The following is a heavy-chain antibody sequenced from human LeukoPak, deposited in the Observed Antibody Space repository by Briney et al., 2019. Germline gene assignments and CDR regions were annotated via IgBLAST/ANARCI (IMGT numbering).Heavy chain of an antibody. V-gene: IGHV3-21*01. J-gene: IGHJ4*02. CDR2: ISSSSSYI. Sequence: GGSLRLSCAASGFTFSSYSMNWVRHAPGKWLEWVSFISSSSSYIYYADSVKGRFTSSRDNAKNSLYLQMNSLRAEDTAVYYCATSTFGVRYFDYWGQGTLVTVSS. CDR1: GFTFSSYS. CDR3: ATSTFGVRYFDY. D-gene: IGHD3-10*01.